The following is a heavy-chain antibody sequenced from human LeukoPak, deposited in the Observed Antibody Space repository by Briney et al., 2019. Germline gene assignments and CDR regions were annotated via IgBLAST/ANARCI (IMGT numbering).Heavy chain of an antibody. J-gene: IGHJ4*02. Sequence: PSETLSLTCTVSGGSISSSSYYWGWIRQPPGKGLEWIGSIYYSGSTYYNPSLKSRVTISVDTSKNQFSLKLSSVTAADTAVYYCARGRTESIFGVVIFDYWGQGTLVTASS. V-gene: IGHV4-39*07. CDR1: GGSISSSSYY. CDR2: IYYSGST. D-gene: IGHD3-3*01. CDR3: ARGRTESIFGVVIFDY.